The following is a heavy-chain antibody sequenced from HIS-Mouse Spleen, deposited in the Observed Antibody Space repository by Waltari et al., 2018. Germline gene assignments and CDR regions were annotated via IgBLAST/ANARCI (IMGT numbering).Heavy chain of an antibody. Sequence: QLQLQESGPGLVKPSETLSLTCTVSGGPISSSSYYWGWIRQPPGKGLEWIGSIYYRESTYDHPSRKSRVTISVDTSKNQLSLKLSSVAAADTAVYYCAREIPYSSSWYDWYFDLWGRGTLVTVSS. D-gene: IGHD6-13*01. V-gene: IGHV4-39*07. CDR3: AREIPYSSSWYDWYFDL. J-gene: IGHJ2*01. CDR1: GGPISSSSYY. CDR2: IYYREST.